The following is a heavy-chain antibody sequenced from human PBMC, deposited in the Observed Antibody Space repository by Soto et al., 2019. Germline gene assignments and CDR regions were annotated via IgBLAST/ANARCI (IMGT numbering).Heavy chain of an antibody. CDR2: IKQDGSDK. J-gene: IGHJ6*03. CDR1: GFTFSSYW. V-gene: IGHV3-7*01. CDR3: ARDQACSSTSCSFCYYYYMDV. Sequence: PGGSLRLSCAASGFTFSSYWMSWVRQAPGKGLEWVANIKQDGSDKYYVDSVKGRFTISRDNAKNSLYLQMNSLRAEDTAVYYCARDQACSSTSCSFCYYYYMDVWGKGTTVTVSS. D-gene: IGHD2-2*01.